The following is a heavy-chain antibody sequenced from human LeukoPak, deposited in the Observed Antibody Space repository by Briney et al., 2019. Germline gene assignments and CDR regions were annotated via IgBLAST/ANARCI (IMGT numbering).Heavy chain of an antibody. CDR2: IKSKTDGGTT. J-gene: IGHJ2*01. CDR1: GFTFSNAW. CDR3: ARVRSYYDSSGYERYFDL. D-gene: IGHD3-22*01. V-gene: IGHV3-15*01. Sequence: PGGSLRLSCAASGFTFSNAWMSWVRQAPGKGLEWVGRIKSKTDGGTTDYAAPVKGRFTISRDDSKNTLYLQMNSLRAEDTAVYYCARVRSYYDSSGYERYFDLWGRGTLVTVSS.